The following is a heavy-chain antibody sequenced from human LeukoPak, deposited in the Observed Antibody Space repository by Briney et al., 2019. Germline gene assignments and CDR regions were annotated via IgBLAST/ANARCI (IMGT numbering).Heavy chain of an antibody. D-gene: IGHD3-3*01. J-gene: IGHJ5*02. Sequence: PSQTLSLTCTVSGGSISSGDYYWSWIRQPPGKGLEWIGYIYYRGTTYYNPSLKSRVTISVDTSKNQFSLKLSSVTAADTAVYYCAREYRYDIWSGYPGRFYPWGQGTLVTVSS. V-gene: IGHV4-30-4*08. CDR2: IYYRGTT. CDR1: GGSISSGDYY. CDR3: AREYRYDIWSGYPGRFYP.